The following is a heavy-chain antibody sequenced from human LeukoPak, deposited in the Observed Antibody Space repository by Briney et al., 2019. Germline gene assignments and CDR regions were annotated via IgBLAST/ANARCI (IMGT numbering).Heavy chain of an antibody. Sequence: SETLSLTCTVSGGSISSYYWSWIRQPPGKGLEWIGYIYYSGSTNYNPSFKSRVTISVDTSKNQFSLKLSSVTAADTAVYYCAREYCSGGSCYSVFDYWGQGTLVTVSS. J-gene: IGHJ4*02. CDR2: IYYSGST. CDR3: AREYCSGGSCYSVFDY. CDR1: GGSISSYY. V-gene: IGHV4-59*01. D-gene: IGHD2-15*01.